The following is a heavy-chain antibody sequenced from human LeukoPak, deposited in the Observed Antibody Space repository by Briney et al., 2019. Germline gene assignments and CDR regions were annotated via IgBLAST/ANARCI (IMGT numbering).Heavy chain of an antibody. J-gene: IGHJ5*02. CDR3: ARDLIAAAGNWFDP. V-gene: IGHV3-30-3*01. CDR1: GFTFSSNA. Sequence: GSLRLSCAASGFTFSSNAMHWVRQAPGKGLEWVAVISYDGSNKYYADSVKGRFTISRDNSKNTLYLQMNSLRAEDTAVYYCARDLIAAAGNWFDPWGQGTLVTVSS. D-gene: IGHD6-13*01. CDR2: ISYDGSNK.